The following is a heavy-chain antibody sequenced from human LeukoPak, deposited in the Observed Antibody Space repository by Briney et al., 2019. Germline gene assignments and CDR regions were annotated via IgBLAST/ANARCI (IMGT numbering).Heavy chain of an antibody. D-gene: IGHD6-19*01. Sequence: ASVKVSCKASGYTFTGYYMHWVRQAPGQGLEWMGWINPNSGGTNYAQKFQGRVTMTRDTSISTAYMELSSLRSEDTAVYYCATGIGYSSGSGDPWGQGTLVTVSS. J-gene: IGHJ5*02. CDR2: INPNSGGT. CDR1: GYTFTGYY. V-gene: IGHV1-2*02. CDR3: ATGIGYSSGSGDP.